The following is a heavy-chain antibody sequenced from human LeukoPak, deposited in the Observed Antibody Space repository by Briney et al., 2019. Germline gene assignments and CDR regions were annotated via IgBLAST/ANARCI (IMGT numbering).Heavy chain of an antibody. CDR2: IISIFGTA. J-gene: IGHJ4*02. Sequence: SVKVSCKASGGTFSSYAISWVRQAPGQGLEWMGGIISIFGTANYAQKFQGRVTITADESTSTAYMELSSLRSEDTAVYYCARLPSYGHRRGFDYWGQGTLVTVSS. CDR1: GGTFSSYA. V-gene: IGHV1-69*13. CDR3: ARLPSYGHRRGFDY. D-gene: IGHD5-18*01.